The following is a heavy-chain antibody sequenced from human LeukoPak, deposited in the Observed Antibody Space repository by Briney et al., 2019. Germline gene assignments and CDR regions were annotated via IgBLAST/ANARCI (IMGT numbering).Heavy chain of an antibody. CDR1: GGSIRSYY. D-gene: IGHD3-10*01. V-gene: IGHV4-59*01. CDR3: ATDNSYGSGSYYT. Sequence: KSSETLSLTCTVSGGSIRSYYWNWIRQPSGKGLEWIGYIYYSGNTNYNPSLKSRVTISVDTSKNQFSLKLSSVTAADTAVYYCATDNSYGSGSYYTWGQGTWSPSPQ. J-gene: IGHJ4*02. CDR2: IYYSGNT.